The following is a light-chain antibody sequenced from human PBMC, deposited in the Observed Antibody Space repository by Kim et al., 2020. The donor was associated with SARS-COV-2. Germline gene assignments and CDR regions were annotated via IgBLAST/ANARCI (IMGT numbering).Light chain of an antibody. CDR3: LQRNTWPLT. Sequence: LSPGERAIRACRASQSIATYVAWYQQKPGQAPRLLIYDVSNRPTDIPARFSGSGSGTDFTLTISSLEPEDFAVYYCLQRNTWPLTFGGGTKVDIK. CDR2: DVS. J-gene: IGKJ4*01. V-gene: IGKV3-11*01. CDR1: QSIATY.